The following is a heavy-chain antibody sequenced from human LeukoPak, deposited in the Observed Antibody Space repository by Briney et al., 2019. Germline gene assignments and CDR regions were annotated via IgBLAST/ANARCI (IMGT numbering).Heavy chain of an antibody. CDR2: ITSSSANT. V-gene: IGHV3-48*01. CDR1: GFTFSSYS. CDR3: ARDLHYAFDI. Sequence: PGGSLRLSCPGSGFTFSSYSMNWVRQAPGKGLEWISYITSSSANTFYADSVKGRFTISRDNVKNSLFLQMNSLRVEDTAVYYCARDLHYAFDIWGQGTMVIVSS. J-gene: IGHJ3*02.